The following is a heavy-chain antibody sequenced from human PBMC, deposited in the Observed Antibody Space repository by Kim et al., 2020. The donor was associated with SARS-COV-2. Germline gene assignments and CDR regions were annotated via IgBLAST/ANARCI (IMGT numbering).Heavy chain of an antibody. V-gene: IGHV3-23*01. Sequence: GGSLRLSCAASGFIFSTYDMSWVRQAPGKGLEWISAVTRDGSTFYADSVKGRFTISRDNSKNMLFLQMDSLKIEATAVSYCAREPARRADYWGQGTLVTVSS. CDR1: GFIFSTYD. J-gene: IGHJ4*02. CDR2: VTRDGST. CDR3: AREPARRADY. D-gene: IGHD1-1*01.